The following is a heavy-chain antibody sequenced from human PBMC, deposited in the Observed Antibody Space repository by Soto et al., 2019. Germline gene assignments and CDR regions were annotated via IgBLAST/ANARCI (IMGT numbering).Heavy chain of an antibody. CDR1: GFTFSSYA. D-gene: IGHD5-12*01. CDR2: ISGSGGST. J-gene: IGHJ4*02. V-gene: IGHV3-23*01. CDR3: AKDPRGYSGYDDY. Sequence: GGSLRLSCAASGFTFSSYAMSWVRQAPGKGLEWVSAISGSGGSTYYADSVKGRFTISRDNSKNTMYLQMNSLRAEDTAVYYCAKDPRGYSGYDDYWGQGTLVTVSS.